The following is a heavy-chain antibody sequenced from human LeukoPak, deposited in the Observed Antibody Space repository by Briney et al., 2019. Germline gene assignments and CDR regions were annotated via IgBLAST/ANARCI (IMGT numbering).Heavy chain of an antibody. CDR2: IYYSGST. V-gene: IGHV4-39*01. D-gene: IGHD5-12*01. CDR1: GGSISSSSYY. CDR3: ARITRLPPYYYYGMDV. J-gene: IGHJ6*02. Sequence: SETLSLTCTVSGGSISSSSYYWGWIRQPPGKGLEWIGSIYYSGSTCYNPSLKSRVTISVDTSKNQFSLKLSSVTAADTAVYYCARITRLPPYYYYGMDVWGQGTTVTVSS.